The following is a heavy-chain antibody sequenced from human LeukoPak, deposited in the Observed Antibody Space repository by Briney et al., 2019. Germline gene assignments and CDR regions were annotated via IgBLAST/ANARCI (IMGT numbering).Heavy chain of an antibody. Sequence: ASVMVSCKASGGTFSSYAISWVRQAPGQGLEWMGGIIPIFGTANYAQKFQGRVTITADESTSTAYMELSSLRSEDTAVYYCARKYSGYDSYALDIWGQGTMVTVSS. V-gene: IGHV1-69*01. CDR1: GGTFSSYA. CDR3: ARKYSGYDSYALDI. D-gene: IGHD5-12*01. J-gene: IGHJ3*02. CDR2: IIPIFGTA.